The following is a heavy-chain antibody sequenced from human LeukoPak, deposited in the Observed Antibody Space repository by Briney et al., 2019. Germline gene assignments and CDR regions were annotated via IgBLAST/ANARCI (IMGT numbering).Heavy chain of an antibody. CDR2: INHSGST. Sequence: SETLSLTCAVYGGSFSGYYWSWIRQPPGKGLEWIGEINHSGSTNYNPSLKSRVTISVDTSKNQFSLKLSSVTAADTAVYYCARLDYYDSSGYAFDIWGQGTMVTVSS. V-gene: IGHV4-34*01. CDR1: GGSFSGYY. J-gene: IGHJ3*02. CDR3: ARLDYYDSSGYAFDI. D-gene: IGHD3-22*01.